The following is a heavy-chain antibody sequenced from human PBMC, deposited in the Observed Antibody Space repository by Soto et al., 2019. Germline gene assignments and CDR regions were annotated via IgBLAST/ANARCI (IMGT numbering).Heavy chain of an antibody. CDR3: PRIPYYYASGPSSFDY. V-gene: IGHV5-51*01. D-gene: IGHD3-10*01. CDR1: GYSFTSYW. J-gene: IGHJ4*02. Sequence: SGESLKIACKGCGYSFTSYWIGWVRQMPGKGLEWMGIIYPGDSDTRYSPSFQGQVTISADKSISTAYLQWSSLKASDTAMYYCPRIPYYYASGPSSFDYWGQGTLVTVSS. CDR2: IYPGDSDT.